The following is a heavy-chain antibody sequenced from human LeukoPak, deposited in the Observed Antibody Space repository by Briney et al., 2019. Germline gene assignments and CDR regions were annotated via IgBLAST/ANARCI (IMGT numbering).Heavy chain of an antibody. V-gene: IGHV3-23*01. D-gene: IGHD5-24*01. Sequence: TGGSLRLSCAASGFTFSSYAMSWVRQAPGKGPDWVSGISVSGDSTYYADSVKGRLTISRDNSKNTLYLQMNSLTAEDTTVYYCAKFRDGYNAFDYWGQGTLVTVSS. J-gene: IGHJ4*02. CDR1: GFTFSSYA. CDR3: AKFRDGYNAFDY. CDR2: ISVSGDST.